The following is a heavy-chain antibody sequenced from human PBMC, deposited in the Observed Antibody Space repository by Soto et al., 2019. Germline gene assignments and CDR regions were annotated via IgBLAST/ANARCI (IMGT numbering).Heavy chain of an antibody. V-gene: IGHV1-18*01. CDR2: ISAYNGNT. J-gene: IGHJ6*02. Sequence: XSVKVSCNASGYPFTSFGITWVRQAPGQGLEWMGWISAYNGNTNYAQKFQGRVTMTTDTSTTTAYMELRSLRSDDTALYYCERPVDYYYYDMDVWGQGTTVTVSS. CDR1: GYPFTSFG. CDR3: ERPVDYYYYDMDV.